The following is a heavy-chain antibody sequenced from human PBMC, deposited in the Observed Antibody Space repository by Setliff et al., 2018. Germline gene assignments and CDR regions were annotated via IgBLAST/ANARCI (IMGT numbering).Heavy chain of an antibody. CDR1: GASITNINYY. CDR3: ATDGPVLNGDYIS. J-gene: IGHJ5*02. D-gene: IGHD3-10*01. CDR2: IFYSGRT. Sequence: PSETLSLTCTVSGASITNINYYWGLIRQPPGKGLEWIGSIFYSGRTYYNPSVKSRVTISVDKSKNQFSLSLRSVTAADTAVYYCATDGPVLNGDYISWGQGTLVTVSS. V-gene: IGHV4-39*07.